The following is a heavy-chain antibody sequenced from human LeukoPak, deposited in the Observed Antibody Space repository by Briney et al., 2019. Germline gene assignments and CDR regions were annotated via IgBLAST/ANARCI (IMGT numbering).Heavy chain of an antibody. Sequence: GGSLRLSCAASGFTFSSYPMNGVRQAPGKGLEWVSYIITSSSTIYYADSVKGRFTISRDNAKNSLYLQMNSLRAEDTAVYYCTRASGNYQTFDYWGQGTLVTVSS. CDR3: TRASGNYQTFDY. D-gene: IGHD1-26*01. V-gene: IGHV3-48*04. CDR1: GFTFSSYP. CDR2: IITSSSTI. J-gene: IGHJ4*02.